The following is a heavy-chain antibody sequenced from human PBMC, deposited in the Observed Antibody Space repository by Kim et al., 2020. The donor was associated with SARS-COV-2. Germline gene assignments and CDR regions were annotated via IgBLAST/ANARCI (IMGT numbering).Heavy chain of an antibody. Sequence: ADSVKGRVTIARDNAKNSLYLQMNSLRAEETAVYYCARGHVIAAATFDYWGQGTLVTVSS. V-gene: IGHV3-11*04. J-gene: IGHJ4*02. D-gene: IGHD6-13*01. CDR3: ARGHVIAAATFDY.